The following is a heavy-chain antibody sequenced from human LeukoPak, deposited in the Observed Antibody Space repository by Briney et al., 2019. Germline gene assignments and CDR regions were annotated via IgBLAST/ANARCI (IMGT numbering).Heavy chain of an antibody. CDR3: ASDPFTISAYDAFNI. V-gene: IGHV3-7*01. CDR2: INQDGSDK. CDR1: EFTFSTYW. D-gene: IGHD3-3*02. Sequence: GGSLRLSCVASEFTFSTYWMSWVRQAPGRGLEWVANINQDGSDKYYVDSVKGRLTISRDNAKKSLYLQMNSLRVEDTAVYYCASDPFTISAYDAFNIWGQGTVVTVSS. J-gene: IGHJ3*02.